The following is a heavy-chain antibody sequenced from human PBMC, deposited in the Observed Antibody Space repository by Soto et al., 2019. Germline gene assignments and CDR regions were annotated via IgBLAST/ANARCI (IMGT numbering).Heavy chain of an antibody. CDR3: ARNPYSSGRFDP. CDR1: GYSFLDYD. Sequence: QVQLVQSGAEVKKPGASVKVSCKASGYSFLDYDINWVRQATGQGLEWMGWMTPKSGNTGYAQKFEGRVTLTRDTSIGTAYMELGSLKSADTAVYYCARNPYSSGRFDPWGQGTLVTVSS. J-gene: IGHJ5*02. V-gene: IGHV1-8*01. CDR2: MTPKSGNT. D-gene: IGHD6-19*01.